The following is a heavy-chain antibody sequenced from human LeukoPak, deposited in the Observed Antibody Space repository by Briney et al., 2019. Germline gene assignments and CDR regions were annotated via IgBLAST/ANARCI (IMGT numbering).Heavy chain of an antibody. Sequence: GGSLRLSCAASGFPVSSNYMSWVRQAPGKGLEWVSSISSSSSYIYYADSVKGRFTISRDNSKNTLYLQMNSLRAEDTAVYYCARDRGGAAGPYYYMDVWGKGTTVTVSS. V-gene: IGHV3-21*04. CDR2: ISSSSSYI. D-gene: IGHD6-13*01. CDR1: GFPVSSNY. CDR3: ARDRGGAAGPYYYMDV. J-gene: IGHJ6*03.